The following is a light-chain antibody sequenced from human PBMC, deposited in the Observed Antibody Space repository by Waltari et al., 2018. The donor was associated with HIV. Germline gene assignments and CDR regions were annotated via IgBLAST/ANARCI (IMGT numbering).Light chain of an antibody. V-gene: IGLV1-51*01. CDR2: DNE. Sequence: QPVLTQPPSVSAAPGQNVTISCSGSIPTIAKSYPSWYRQLPGKATKRIIYDNEKRPSGIPDRIAASKSCTSATLGITGLQTGDEADYYCGTWYNSLSPWVFGGGTKLTVL. J-gene: IGLJ3*02. CDR3: GTWYNSLSPWV. CDR1: IPTIAKSY.